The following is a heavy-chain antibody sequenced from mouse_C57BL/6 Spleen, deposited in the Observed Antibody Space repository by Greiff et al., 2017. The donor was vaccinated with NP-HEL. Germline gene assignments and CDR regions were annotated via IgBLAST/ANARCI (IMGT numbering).Heavy chain of an antibody. D-gene: IGHD2-4*01. V-gene: IGHV1-64*01. CDR2: IHPNSGST. Sequence: VQLQQSGAELVKPGASVKLSCKASGYTFTSYWMHWVKQRPGQGLEWIGMIHPNSGSTNYNEKFKSKATLTVDKSSSTAYMQLSSLTSEDSAVYYCAGLVPYYDCDGGYFDVWGTGTTVTVSS. CDR3: AGLVPYYDCDGGYFDV. CDR1: GYTFTSYW. J-gene: IGHJ1*03.